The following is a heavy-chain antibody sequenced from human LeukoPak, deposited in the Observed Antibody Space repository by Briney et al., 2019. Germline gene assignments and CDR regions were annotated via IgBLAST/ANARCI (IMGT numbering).Heavy chain of an antibody. J-gene: IGHJ5*02. V-gene: IGHV1-3*01. Sequence: AAVKVSCKASGYTFSSYAMHWVRQAPGQRLEWMGWINADNGNTKYSQKFQGRVTITRDTSTSTAYMELRSLRSDDTAVYYCARDLGGRETTWPLGYNWFDPWGQGTLVTVSS. CDR2: INADNGNT. CDR3: ARDLGGRETTWPLGYNWFDP. D-gene: IGHD4-17*01. CDR1: GYTFSSYA.